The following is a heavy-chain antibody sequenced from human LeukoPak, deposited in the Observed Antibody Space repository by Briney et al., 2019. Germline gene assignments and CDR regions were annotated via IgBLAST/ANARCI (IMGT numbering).Heavy chain of an antibody. CDR2: FDPEDGET. D-gene: IGHD3-3*01. CDR1: GYTLTELS. V-gene: IGHV1-24*01. Sequence: GASVKVSCKVSGYTLTELSMHWVRQAPGKGLEWMGGFDPEDGETIYAQKFQGRVTMTEDTSTDTAYMELSSLRSEDTAVYYCATANYDFWGGYYGGYFDYWGQGTLVTVSS. CDR3: ATANYDFWGGYYGGYFDY. J-gene: IGHJ4*02.